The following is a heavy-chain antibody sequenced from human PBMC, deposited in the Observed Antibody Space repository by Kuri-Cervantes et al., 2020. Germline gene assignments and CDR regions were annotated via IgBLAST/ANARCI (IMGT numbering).Heavy chain of an antibody. V-gene: IGHV3-9*01. CDR3: ARDGDLTGYYWDYYGMDV. CDR1: GFTFDDYA. Sequence: GGSLRLSCAASGFTFDDYAMHWVRQAPGKGLEWVSGISWNSGSIGYVDSVKGRFTISRDNAKNSLYLQMNSLRAEDTAVYYCARDGDLTGYYWDYYGMDVWGQGTTVTVSS. CDR2: ISWNSGSI. D-gene: IGHD3-9*01. J-gene: IGHJ6*02.